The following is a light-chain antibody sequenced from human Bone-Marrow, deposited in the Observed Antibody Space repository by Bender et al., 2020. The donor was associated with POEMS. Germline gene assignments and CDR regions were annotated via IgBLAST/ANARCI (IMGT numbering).Light chain of an antibody. V-gene: IGLV1-47*01. J-gene: IGLJ3*02. CDR1: SSNIESNY. CDR3: AAWDDSLTGWV. Sequence: QSVLTQPSSASGTPGQRVTISCSGSSSNIESNYVYWYQQLPGTAPKLLIYRNNQRPSGVPDRFSGSKSGTSASLAISGLRSEDEADYYCAAWDDSLTGWVFGGGTKLTVL. CDR2: RNN.